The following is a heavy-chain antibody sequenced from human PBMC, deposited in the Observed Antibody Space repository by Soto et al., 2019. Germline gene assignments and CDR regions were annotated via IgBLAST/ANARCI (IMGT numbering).Heavy chain of an antibody. J-gene: IGHJ4*01. D-gene: IGHD3-16*01. Sequence: SEAVSRTCSPSADSINSLNYYWSWIRQPPGKGLEWIGSIYYRGNAYYNPSLQTRVTISLDKSRSQFSLKLNSVTAADSAVFFFARLGDLPTISYYFDSWG. CDR3: ARLGDLPTISYYFDS. CDR1: ADSINSLNYY. V-gene: IGHV4-39*01. CDR2: IYYRGNA.